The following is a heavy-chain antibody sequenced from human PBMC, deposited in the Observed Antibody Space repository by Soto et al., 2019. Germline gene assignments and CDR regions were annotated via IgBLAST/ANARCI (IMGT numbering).Heavy chain of an antibody. CDR2: IIPIFGTA. D-gene: IGHD3-3*01. CDR3: ASSRYDFWSGYYMAPQTSPFDY. J-gene: IGHJ4*02. CDR1: GGTFSSYA. Sequence: SVKVSCKASGGTFSSYAISWVRQAPGQGLEWMGGIIPIFGTANYAQKFQGRVTITADESTSTAYMELSSLRSEDTAVYYCASSRYDFWSGYYMAPQTSPFDYWGQGTLVTVSS. V-gene: IGHV1-69*13.